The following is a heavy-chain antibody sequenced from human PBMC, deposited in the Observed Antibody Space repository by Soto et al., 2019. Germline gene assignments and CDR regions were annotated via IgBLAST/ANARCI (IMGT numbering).Heavy chain of an antibody. CDR2: ISGSGAST. Sequence: EVQLLESRGGLVQPGGTLRLSCAASGFTFSTYAMSWVRQAPGKGLEWVSAISGSGASTYYAASVKGRFTISRDNSKNTLYLQMNSLRAEDTAVYYCAKDQDTSSPLCMDVCGKGTTVTVSS. J-gene: IGHJ6*03. D-gene: IGHD6-6*01. V-gene: IGHV3-23*01. CDR3: AKDQDTSSPLCMDV. CDR1: GFTFSTYA.